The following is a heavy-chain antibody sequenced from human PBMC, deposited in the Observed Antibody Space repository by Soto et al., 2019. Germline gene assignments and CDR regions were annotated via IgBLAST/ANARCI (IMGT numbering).Heavy chain of an antibody. CDR3: ARVQAMVRGGYYYYYYMDV. Sequence: SETLSLTCTVSGGSISSYYWSWIRQPPGKGLEWIGYIYYSGSTNYNPSLKSRVTISVDTSKNQFSLKLSSVTAADTAVYYCARVQAMVRGGYYYYYYMDVWGKGTTVTVSS. J-gene: IGHJ6*03. D-gene: IGHD3-10*01. CDR2: IYYSGST. CDR1: GGSISSYY. V-gene: IGHV4-59*01.